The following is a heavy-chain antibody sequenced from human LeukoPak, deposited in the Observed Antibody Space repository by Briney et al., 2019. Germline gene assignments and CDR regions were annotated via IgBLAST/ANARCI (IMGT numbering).Heavy chain of an antibody. J-gene: IGHJ4*02. Sequence: GESLKISRKGSGYSFTSYWIGWVRQMPGKGLEWMGIIHPGDSDTRYNPSFQGQVTISADKSISTAYLQWSSLKASDTAMYYCARLTASGTYWGYFDHWGQGTLVTVSS. CDR2: IHPGDSDT. CDR1: GYSFTSYW. CDR3: ARLTASGTYWGYFDH. V-gene: IGHV5-51*01. D-gene: IGHD1-26*01.